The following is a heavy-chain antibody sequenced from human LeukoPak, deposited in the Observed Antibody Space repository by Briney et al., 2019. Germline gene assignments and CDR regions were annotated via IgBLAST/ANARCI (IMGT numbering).Heavy chain of an antibody. V-gene: IGHV1-69*01. CDR2: IIPIFGTA. Sequence: ASVKVSCKASGGTFSSYAISWVRQAPGQGLEWMGGIIPIFGTANYAQKFQGRVTITADESTSTAYMGLSSLRSEDTAVYYCAREDGYSSGWYYFDYWGQGTLVTVSS. J-gene: IGHJ4*02. CDR3: AREDGYSSGWYYFDY. CDR1: GGTFSSYA. D-gene: IGHD6-19*01.